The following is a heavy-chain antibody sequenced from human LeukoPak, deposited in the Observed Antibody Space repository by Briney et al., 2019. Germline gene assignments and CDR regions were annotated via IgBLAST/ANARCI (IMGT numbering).Heavy chain of an antibody. CDR3: TSIGEGGYFDY. CDR2: IRSKAYGGTT. V-gene: IGHV3-49*04. CDR1: GFTFGDYA. J-gene: IGHJ4*02. Sequence: GGSLRLSCTASGFTFGDYAMSWVRQAPGKGLEWVGFIRSKAYGGTTEYAASVKGRFTISRDDSKSIAYLQMKSLKTEDTAVYYCTSIGEGGYFDYWGQGTLVTVSS. D-gene: IGHD3-10*01.